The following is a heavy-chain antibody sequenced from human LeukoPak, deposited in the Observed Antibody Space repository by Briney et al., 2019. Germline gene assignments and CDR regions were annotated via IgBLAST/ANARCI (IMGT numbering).Heavy chain of an antibody. CDR3: ARYDGGSGPFDY. J-gene: IGHJ4*02. D-gene: IGHD3-10*01. CDR2: IKQDGSEK. V-gene: IGHV3-7*03. Sequence: PGGSVXLSCAASGFTFSSYWMRWVREAPGKGXEGGANIKQDGSEKYYVDSVKGRFTISRDNSKNPLYLQMNSLRAEDRAVYYCARYDGGSGPFDYWGQGTLVTVSS. CDR1: GFTFSSYW.